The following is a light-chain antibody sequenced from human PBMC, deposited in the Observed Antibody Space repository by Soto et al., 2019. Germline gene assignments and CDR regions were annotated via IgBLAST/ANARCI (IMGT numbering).Light chain of an antibody. CDR1: NIETKK. CDR3: QVWDSSTVI. CDR2: SDT. J-gene: IGLJ2*01. V-gene: IGLV3-9*01. Sequence: SYELTQPLSVSVALGQTARISCGADNIETKKVHWYQQKPGQAPVLLIYSDTNRPSGIPERFSGSNSGNTATLTISSAQAGDEADFYCQVWDSSTVIFGGGTKLTVL.